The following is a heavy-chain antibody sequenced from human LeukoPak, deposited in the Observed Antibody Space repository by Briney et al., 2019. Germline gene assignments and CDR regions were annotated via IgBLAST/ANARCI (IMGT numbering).Heavy chain of an antibody. CDR1: GGSFSGYY. V-gene: IGHV4-34*01. CDR2: INHSGST. J-gene: IGHJ4*01. Sequence: SEALSLTCAVYGGSFSGYYWSWIRQPPGKGLEWIGEINHSGSTNYNPSLKSRVTISVDTSKNQFSLKLSSVTAADTAVYYCAGGLAVRGVRWLSLWGEGSLVTVSS. CDR3: AGGLAVRGVRWLSL. D-gene: IGHD3-10*01.